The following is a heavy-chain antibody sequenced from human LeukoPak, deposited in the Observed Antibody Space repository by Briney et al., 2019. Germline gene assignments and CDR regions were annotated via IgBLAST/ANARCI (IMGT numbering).Heavy chain of an antibody. Sequence: GGSLRLSCAASGFPFSDYFMSWIRQAPGKGLEWVSYISSSGSTIYYADSVKGRFTISRDNAKNSLYLQMNSLRAEDTAVYYCARMYYGSGSTNDYWGQGTLVTVSS. V-gene: IGHV3-11*04. CDR2: ISSSGSTI. D-gene: IGHD3-10*01. CDR3: ARMYYGSGSTNDY. CDR1: GFPFSDYF. J-gene: IGHJ4*02.